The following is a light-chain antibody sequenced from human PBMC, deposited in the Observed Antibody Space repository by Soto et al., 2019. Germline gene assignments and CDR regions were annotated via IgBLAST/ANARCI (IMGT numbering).Light chain of an antibody. CDR1: QNVRSSS. Sequence: ETVLTQSPSILSLSPGERATLSCMASQNVRSSSLAWYQQKPGQAPRLLIYAASTRVTGVADRFSGSGSGTDFTLTISRLEAEDFAVYHCQQYGDSITFGGGTKV. J-gene: IGKJ4*01. CDR3: QQYGDSIT. CDR2: AAS. V-gene: IGKV3-20*01.